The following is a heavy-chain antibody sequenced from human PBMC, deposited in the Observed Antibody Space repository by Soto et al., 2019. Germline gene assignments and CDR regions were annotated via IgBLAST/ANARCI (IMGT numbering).Heavy chain of an antibody. CDR3: ARPFGDYGDYAWSLRY. D-gene: IGHD4-17*01. J-gene: IGHJ4*02. Sequence: QVQLVQSGAEVKKPGASVKVSCKASGYTFSGYAMGWVRQAPGQWLEWMGWISAYNGNTDYAQKFQGRVTMTTDTSTSTAYMELRSLTSDDTAVYYCARPFGDYGDYAWSLRYWGQGTLVTVSS. CDR1: GYTFSGYA. CDR2: ISAYNGNT. V-gene: IGHV1-18*01.